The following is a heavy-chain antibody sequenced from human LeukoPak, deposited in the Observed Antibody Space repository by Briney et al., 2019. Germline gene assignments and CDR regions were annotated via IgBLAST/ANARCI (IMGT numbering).Heavy chain of an antibody. Sequence: GGSLRLSCAASGFTFSSYGMHWVRQAPGKGLEWVSSISSTSAYIHYADSVKGRFTISRDNVDNVVYLEMNSLGAEDTATYYCARVAVSGPTGWFDSWGQGTLVIVSS. CDR2: ISSTSAYI. D-gene: IGHD2-8*02. V-gene: IGHV3-21*01. CDR1: GFTFSSYG. J-gene: IGHJ5*01. CDR3: ARVAVSGPTGWFDS.